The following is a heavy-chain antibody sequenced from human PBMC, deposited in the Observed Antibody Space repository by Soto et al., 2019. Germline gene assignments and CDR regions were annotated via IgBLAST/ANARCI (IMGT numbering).Heavy chain of an antibody. V-gene: IGHV1-2*04. Sequence: ASVKVSCKASGYTFTGNYMHWVRQAPGQGLEWMGWINPNGGGTNYAQKFQGWVTMTRDTSISTAYMELSRLRSDDTAVYYCAKTGYSSTAHDAFDIWGQGTMVTVSS. D-gene: IGHD6-13*01. CDR2: INPNGGGT. CDR3: AKTGYSSTAHDAFDI. J-gene: IGHJ3*02. CDR1: GYTFTGNY.